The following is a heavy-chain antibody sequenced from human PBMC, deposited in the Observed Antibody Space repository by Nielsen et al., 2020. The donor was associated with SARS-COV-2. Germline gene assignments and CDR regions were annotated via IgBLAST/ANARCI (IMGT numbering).Heavy chain of an antibody. D-gene: IGHD7-27*01. V-gene: IGHV4-39*01. Sequence: SETLSLTCNVSGGSITDNLYYWGWIRQAPGKGLEWIGQIEHNGITKYGPSLKSRVTMSVDTSKNQFSLKVNSATAADTAVYYCARGRWGPSRLLKYYFYAMDVWGKGPRSPSP. J-gene: IGHJ6*01. CDR3: ARGRWGPSRLLKYYFYAMDV. CDR1: GGSITDNLYY. CDR2: IEHNGIT.